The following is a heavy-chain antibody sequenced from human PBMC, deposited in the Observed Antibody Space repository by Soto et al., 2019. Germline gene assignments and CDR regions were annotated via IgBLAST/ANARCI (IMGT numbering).Heavy chain of an antibody. Sequence: QVQLQESGPGLVKPSQTLSLTCTVSGGSISSGGYYWSWIRQHPGKGLEWIGYIYYSGSTYYNPSLKSRVTISVDTSKNQFSLKLSSVTAADTAVYYCARDGYCSGGSCYDWFDPWGQGTLVTVSS. J-gene: IGHJ5*02. CDR2: IYYSGST. CDR3: ARDGYCSGGSCYDWFDP. V-gene: IGHV4-31*03. CDR1: GGSISSGGYY. D-gene: IGHD2-15*01.